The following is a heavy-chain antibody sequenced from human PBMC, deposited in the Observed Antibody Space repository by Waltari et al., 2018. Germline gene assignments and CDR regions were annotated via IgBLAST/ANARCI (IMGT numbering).Heavy chain of an antibody. CDR2: SIPIFGTA. D-gene: IGHD4-17*01. CDR1: GGTFSSYA. Sequence: QVQLVQSGAEVKKPGSSVKVSCKASGGTFSSYAISWVRQAPGQGLEWMGGSIPIFGTANYAQKFQGRGTITTDESTSTAYMERSSLRSDDAAVDYCARPSTVTTRYCYYYGMDVWGQGTTVTVSS. CDR3: ARPSTVTTRYCYYYGMDV. V-gene: IGHV1-69*05. J-gene: IGHJ6*02.